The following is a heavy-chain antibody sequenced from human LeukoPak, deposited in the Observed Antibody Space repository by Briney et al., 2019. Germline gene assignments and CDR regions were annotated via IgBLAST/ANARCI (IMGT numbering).Heavy chain of an antibody. J-gene: IGHJ4*02. CDR2: ISGSGGST. V-gene: IGHV3-23*01. CDR1: GLTFSTYA. Sequence: GGSLRLSCAASGLTFSTYAMNWVRQAPGKGLEWVSGISGSGGSTYYADSVKGRFTISRDNSKNTLYLEVNSLRAEDTAVYYCAKDRHSGTFDYWGQGNLVTVSS. CDR3: AKDRHSGTFDY. D-gene: IGHD1-26*01.